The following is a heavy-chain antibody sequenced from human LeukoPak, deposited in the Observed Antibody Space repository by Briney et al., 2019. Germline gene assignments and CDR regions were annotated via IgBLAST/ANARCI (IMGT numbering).Heavy chain of an antibody. CDR3: ARPSYPGIQLWFDY. CDR2: INHSGST. V-gene: IGHV4-34*01. CDR1: GGSFSGYY. Sequence: KTSETLSLTCAVYGGSFSGYYWSWIRQPPGKGLEWIGEINHSGSTNYNPSLKSRVTISVDTSKNQFSLKLSSVTAADTAVYYCARPSYPGIQLWFDYWGQGTLVTASS. J-gene: IGHJ4*02. D-gene: IGHD5-18*01.